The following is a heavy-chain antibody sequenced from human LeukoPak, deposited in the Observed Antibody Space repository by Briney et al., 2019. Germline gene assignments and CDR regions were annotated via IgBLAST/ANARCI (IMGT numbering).Heavy chain of an antibody. CDR3: ARGAYSSGWAYFDH. J-gene: IGHJ4*02. CDR2: IYHSGST. Sequence: SETLSLTCTVSGGSISSGGYYWSWIRQPPGKGLEWIGYIYHSGSTYYNPSLKSRVTISVDRSKNQFSLKLSSVTAADTAVYYCARGAYSSGWAYFDHWGQGTLVTVSS. CDR1: GGSISSGGYY. V-gene: IGHV4-30-2*01. D-gene: IGHD6-19*01.